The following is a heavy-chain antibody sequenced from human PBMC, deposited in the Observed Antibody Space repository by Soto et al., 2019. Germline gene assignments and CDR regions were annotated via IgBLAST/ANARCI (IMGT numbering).Heavy chain of an antibody. CDR2: IRNDIYDETT. CDR3: TRGRDGYNPYYFLY. J-gene: IGHJ4*02. Sequence: GGSLRLSCTASGFTFGDYAINWVRQVPGKGLEWLGFIRNDIYDETTAYAASVKGRIIISRDDSKSMAYLQMDSLKTEDTGVYYCTRGRDGYNPYYFLYWGQGALVTVSS. V-gene: IGHV3-49*04. D-gene: IGHD5-12*01. CDR1: GFTFGDYA.